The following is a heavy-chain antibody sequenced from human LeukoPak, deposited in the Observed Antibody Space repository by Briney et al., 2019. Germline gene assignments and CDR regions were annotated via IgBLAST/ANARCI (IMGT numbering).Heavy chain of an antibody. J-gene: IGHJ5*02. CDR3: ARVRLRGGRNWFDP. V-gene: IGHV1-8*01. D-gene: IGHD4-17*01. Sequence: ASVKVSCKASGYTFTSYDINWVRQATGQGLEWMGWMNPNSCNTGYAQKFQGRVTMTRNTSISTAYMELSSLRSEDTAVYYCARVRLRGGRNWFDPWGQGTRVTVSS. CDR1: GYTFTSYD. CDR2: MNPNSCNT.